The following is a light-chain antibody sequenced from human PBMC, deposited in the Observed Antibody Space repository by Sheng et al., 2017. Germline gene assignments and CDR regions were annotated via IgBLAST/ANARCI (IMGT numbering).Light chain of an antibody. CDR3: QQYNKWPRT. CDR2: ATS. J-gene: IGKJ1*01. Sequence: IVLTQSPGTLSLSPGEGATLSCRASQIVRANSLAWYQQTPGQAPRVLIFATSSRASGIPDRFSGSGAGTVFTLTISSLQSEDFAVYYCQQYNKWPRTFGQGTKVEIK. V-gene: IGKV3-20*01. CDR1: QIVRANS.